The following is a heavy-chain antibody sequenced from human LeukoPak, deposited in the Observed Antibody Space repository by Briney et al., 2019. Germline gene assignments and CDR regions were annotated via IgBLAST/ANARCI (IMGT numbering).Heavy chain of an antibody. D-gene: IGHD1-7*01. J-gene: IGHJ3*01. V-gene: IGHV1-69*05. Sequence: ASVKVSCKASGGTFSSYAISWVRQAPGQGLEWMGGIIPILGTANYAQKFQGRVTITTDESTSTAYMELSSLRSEDTAVYYCARDSAQGTLVWGQGTMVTVSS. CDR3: ARDSAQGTLV. CDR2: IIPILGTA. CDR1: GGTFSSYA.